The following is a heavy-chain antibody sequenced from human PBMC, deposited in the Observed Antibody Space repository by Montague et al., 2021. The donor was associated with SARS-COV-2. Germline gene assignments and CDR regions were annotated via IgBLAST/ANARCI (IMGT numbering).Heavy chain of an antibody. CDR3: ARDPWHITIFGVVTRYGMDV. D-gene: IGHD3-3*01. Sequence: SETLSLTCTVSGGSVSSGSYYWSWIRQPPGKGLEWIGYIYYSGSTNYXXXLKRRVTISVDTSKNQFSLKLSSVTAADTAVYYCARDPWHITIFGVVTRYGMDVWGQGTTVTVSS. J-gene: IGHJ6*02. V-gene: IGHV4-61*01. CDR2: IYYSGST. CDR1: GGSVSSGSYY.